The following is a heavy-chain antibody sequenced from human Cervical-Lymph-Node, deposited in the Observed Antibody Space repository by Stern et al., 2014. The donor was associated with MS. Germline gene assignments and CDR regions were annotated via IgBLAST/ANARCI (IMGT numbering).Heavy chain of an antibody. CDR3: ARVSNFYYYYGMDV. CDR1: GGSFTNSG. CDR2: IIVIFLTS. Sequence: VQLVESGAEVKKPGSSVKISCKASGGSFTNSGFSWVRQAPGQGLEWLGGIIVIFLTSDYAQQFQGRVTITADESTSTVYMELSSLRSEDTAVYYCARVSNFYYYYGMDVWGQGTTVTVSS. J-gene: IGHJ6*02. V-gene: IGHV1-69*01.